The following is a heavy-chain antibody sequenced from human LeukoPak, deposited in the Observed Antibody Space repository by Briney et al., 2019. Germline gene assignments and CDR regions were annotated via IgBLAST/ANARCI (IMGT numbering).Heavy chain of an antibody. CDR2: IWYDGSNK. D-gene: IGHD2-15*01. V-gene: IGHV3-33*08. CDR3: ARDGIVGYGMDV. CDR1: GFTFSSYE. J-gene: IGHJ6*02. Sequence: PGGSLRLSCAASGFTFSSYEMNWVRQAPGKGLEWVAVIWYDGSNKYYADSVKGRFTISRDNSKNTLSLQMNSLRDEDRAVYYCARDGIVGYGMDVWGQGTTVTVSS.